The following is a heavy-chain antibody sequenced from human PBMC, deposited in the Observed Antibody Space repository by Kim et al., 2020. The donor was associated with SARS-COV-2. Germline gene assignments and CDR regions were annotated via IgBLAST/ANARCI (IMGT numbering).Heavy chain of an antibody. V-gene: IGHV3-23*01. D-gene: IGHD2-2*01. Sequence: YYSDSVKGRLTISRDYSRDTLYLQMNSLRAEDTAIYYCAKIADTSFSHFDYWGHGTLVTVSS. CDR3: AKIADTSFSHFDY. J-gene: IGHJ4*01.